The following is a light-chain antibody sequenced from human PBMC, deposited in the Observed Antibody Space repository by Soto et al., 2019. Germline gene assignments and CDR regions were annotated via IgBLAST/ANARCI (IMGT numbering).Light chain of an antibody. CDR2: STN. V-gene: IGLV8-61*01. CDR3: ALYVGSGTVV. CDR1: SASVLTSYY. J-gene: IGLJ2*01. Sequence: QTVVSQEPSFSVSPGETVTLTCGLTSASVLTSYYPSWYQQTPGQAPRTLIYSTNIRSSGVPDRCSGSILGNKAALTITGAQADDESDYYCALYVGSGTVVFGGGTKLTVL.